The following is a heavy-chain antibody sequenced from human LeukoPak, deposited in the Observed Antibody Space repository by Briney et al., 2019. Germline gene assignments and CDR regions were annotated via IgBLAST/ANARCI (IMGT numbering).Heavy chain of an antibody. CDR2: ISTQSGNT. CDR3: ARDHPDYGDYTNFDY. V-gene: IGHV1-18*01. J-gene: IGHJ4*02. Sequence: ASVKVSCKASGYTLTSYGINWMRQAPGQGLEWMGWISTQSGNTNYAQKVQGRLTLTTDRSTNTAYMELRSLRSDDTAVYYCARDHPDYGDYTNFDYWGQGTLVTVSS. CDR1: GYTLTSYG. D-gene: IGHD4-17*01.